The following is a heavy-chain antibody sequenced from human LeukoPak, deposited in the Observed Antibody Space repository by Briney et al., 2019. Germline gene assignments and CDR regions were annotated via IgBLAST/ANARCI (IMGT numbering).Heavy chain of an antibody. CDR1: GYTFNDYY. Sequence: GASVKVSCKASGYTFNDYYLHWVRQAPGQGREWMGWINPNSGDTNYAQKFQGRVTMTRDTSVSTAYMELTRLRSDDTAVYYCARSARYWGQGTLVTVSS. D-gene: IGHD3-16*02. J-gene: IGHJ4*02. V-gene: IGHV1-2*02. CDR2: INPNSGDT. CDR3: ARSARY.